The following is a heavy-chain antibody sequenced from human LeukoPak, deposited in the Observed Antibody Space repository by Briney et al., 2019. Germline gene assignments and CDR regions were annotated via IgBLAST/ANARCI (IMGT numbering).Heavy chain of an antibody. Sequence: GGSLRLSCAASGFTFSSYSMNWVRQAPGKGLEWVSYISSSSSTIYYADSVKGRFTISRHNSKNTLYLQMNSLRAEDTAVYYCAASTDIYDFWSGYYPVSFDYWGQGTLVTVSS. V-gene: IGHV3-48*01. CDR1: GFTFSSYS. CDR3: AASTDIYDFWSGYYPVSFDY. CDR2: ISSSSSTI. D-gene: IGHD3-3*01. J-gene: IGHJ4*02.